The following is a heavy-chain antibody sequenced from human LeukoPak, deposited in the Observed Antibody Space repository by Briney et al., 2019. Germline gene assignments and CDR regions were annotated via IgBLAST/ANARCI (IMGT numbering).Heavy chain of an antibody. Sequence: GGSLRLSCAASGFTVISNYMSWVRQAPGKGLEWVSVIYSGGSTYYADSVKGRFTISRDNSKNTLYLQMNSLRAEDTAVYYCARGSRIVGATRAGNAFDIWGQGTMVTVSS. J-gene: IGHJ3*02. V-gene: IGHV3-53*01. CDR2: IYSGGST. CDR3: ARGSRIVGATRAGNAFDI. D-gene: IGHD1-26*01. CDR1: GFTVISNY.